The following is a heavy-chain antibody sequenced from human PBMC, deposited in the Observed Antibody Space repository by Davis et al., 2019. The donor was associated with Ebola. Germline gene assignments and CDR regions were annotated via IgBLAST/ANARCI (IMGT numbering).Heavy chain of an antibody. D-gene: IGHD3-3*01. Sequence: SETLSLTCTVSGGSISSGGYYWSWIRQHPGKGLEWIGYIYYSGSTYYNPSLKSRVTISVDTSKNQFSLKLSSVTAADTAVYYCARGPITIFGVVLGWYFDLWGRGTLVTVSS. J-gene: IGHJ2*01. V-gene: IGHV4-30-4*08. CDR2: IYYSGST. CDR1: GGSISSGGYY. CDR3: ARGPITIFGVVLGWYFDL.